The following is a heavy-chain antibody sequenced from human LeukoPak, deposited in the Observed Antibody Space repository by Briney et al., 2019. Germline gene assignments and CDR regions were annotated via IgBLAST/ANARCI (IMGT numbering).Heavy chain of an antibody. CDR2: IYYSGST. D-gene: IGHD3-22*01. CDR1: GGSISSGGYY. V-gene: IGHV4-31*03. CDR3: ARDRSGVGSSGYYGYWYFDL. Sequence: SQTLSLTCTVSGGSISSGGYYWNWIRQHPGKGLEWIGYIYYSGSTYYNPSLKSRVTISVDTSKNQFSLKLSSVTAADTAVYYCARDRSGVGSSGYYGYWYFDLWGRGTLVTVSS. J-gene: IGHJ2*01.